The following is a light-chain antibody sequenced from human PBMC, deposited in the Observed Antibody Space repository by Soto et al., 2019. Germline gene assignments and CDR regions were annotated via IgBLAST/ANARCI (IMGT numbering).Light chain of an antibody. V-gene: IGKV1-9*01. CDR1: QGITNY. CDR3: QQVNNYPIT. J-gene: IGKJ5*01. CDR2: IAS. Sequence: DIQLTQSPSFLSASVGDRVTITCRASQGITNYLAWYQQKPGRAPKLLMYIASTLQTGVPSRFSGSQSGTEFTLTISSLQPEDFATYYCQQVNNYPITFGQGTRLEIK.